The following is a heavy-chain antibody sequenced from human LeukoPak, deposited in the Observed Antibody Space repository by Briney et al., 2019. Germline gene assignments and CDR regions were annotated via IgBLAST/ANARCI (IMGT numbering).Heavy chain of an antibody. CDR2: TSSSGGTI. D-gene: IGHD1-26*01. CDR1: GFTFSGYY. Sequence: GGSLRLSCAASGFTFSGYYMSWIRQAPGKGLEWVSDTSSSGGTIYYADSVKGRFTISRDNAKNSLYLEMNSLRAEDTAVYYCARAPNTELTYFQPWGQGTLVTVSS. CDR3: ARAPNTELTYFQP. J-gene: IGHJ1*01. V-gene: IGHV3-11*01.